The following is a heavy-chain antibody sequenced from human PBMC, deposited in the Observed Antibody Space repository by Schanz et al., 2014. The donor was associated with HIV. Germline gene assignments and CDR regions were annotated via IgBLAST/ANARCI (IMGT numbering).Heavy chain of an antibody. V-gene: IGHV3-9*01. CDR3: AKGATRPDYFDS. CDR1: GFFLDDYA. CDR2: ISWNRGSI. J-gene: IGHJ4*02. D-gene: IGHD1-26*01. Sequence: VQLVESGGGVVQPGRSLRLSCATSGFFLDDYAMHWVRQAPGKGLEWVSGISWNRGSIGYAESVKGRFTISRDNSKNILYLQMNSVRPEDTAVYFCAKGATRPDYFDSWGQGTLVTVSS.